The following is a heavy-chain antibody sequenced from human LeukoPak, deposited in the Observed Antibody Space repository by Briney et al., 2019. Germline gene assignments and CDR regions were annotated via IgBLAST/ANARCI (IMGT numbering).Heavy chain of an antibody. D-gene: IGHD6-19*01. V-gene: IGHV3-30*18. J-gene: IGHJ5*02. Sequence: GGSLRLSCAASGFTFSSYGMHWVRQAPGKGLEWVAVISYDGSNKYYADSVKGRFTISRDNSKNTLYLQMNILRAEDTAVYYCAKSWPYSSGWGGFDPWGQGTLVSVSS. CDR3: AKSWPYSSGWGGFDP. CDR1: GFTFSSYG. CDR2: ISYDGSNK.